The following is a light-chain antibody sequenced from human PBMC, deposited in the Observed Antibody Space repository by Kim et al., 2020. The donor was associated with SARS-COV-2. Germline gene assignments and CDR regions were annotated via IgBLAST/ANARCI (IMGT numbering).Light chain of an antibody. Sequence: ELTQPPSASGTPGQRVSISCSGSSSNIGTNSVIWYQQLPGTAPTLLINNNYERPSGVPGRFSGSKSGSSASLAISGLQSGDEADYYCAAWDDMLNAVVFGGGTQLTVL. CDR1: SSNIGTNS. CDR2: NNY. CDR3: AAWDDMLNAVV. J-gene: IGLJ2*01. V-gene: IGLV1-44*01.